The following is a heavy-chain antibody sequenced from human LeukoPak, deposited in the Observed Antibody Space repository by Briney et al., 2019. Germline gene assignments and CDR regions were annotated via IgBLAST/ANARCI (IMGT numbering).Heavy chain of an antibody. D-gene: IGHD3-22*01. Sequence: PGGSLRLSCAASGFTFSSYAMIWVRQAPGYVLFLFSAIRGRVGSTYYSDSVKGRFTISRDNSKTTLHLPMNSLRAEDPAVYYCAKQGEVVVITGDYFDYWGQGTLVTVSS. CDR3: AKQGEVVVITGDYFDY. J-gene: IGHJ4*02. CDR2: IRGRVGST. V-gene: IGHV3-23*01. CDR1: GFTFSSYA.